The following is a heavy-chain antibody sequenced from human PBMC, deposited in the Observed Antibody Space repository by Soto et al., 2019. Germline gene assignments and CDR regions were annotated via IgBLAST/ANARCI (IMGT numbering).Heavy chain of an antibody. D-gene: IGHD1-26*01. Sequence: ASVKVSCKASGYTFTSYGISWVRQAPGQGLEWMGWISAYNGNTNYAQKLQGRVTMTTDTSTSTAYMELRSLRSDDTAVYYCARDEGGAPFAPYYYYGMDVWGQGTTVTVSS. CDR1: GYTFTSYG. J-gene: IGHJ6*02. CDR2: ISAYNGNT. V-gene: IGHV1-18*01. CDR3: ARDEGGAPFAPYYYYGMDV.